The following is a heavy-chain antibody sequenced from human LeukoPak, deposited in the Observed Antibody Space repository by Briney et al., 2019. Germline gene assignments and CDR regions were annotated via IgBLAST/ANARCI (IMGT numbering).Heavy chain of an antibody. CDR3: ARHVYDSSGYYYSLNFDY. D-gene: IGHD3-22*01. J-gene: IGHJ4*02. V-gene: IGHV4-59*08. Sequence: SETLSLTCTVSGVSISSYYWSWIRQPPGKGLEWIGYIYYSGSTNHNPSLKSRVTISVDTSKNQFSLKLTSVTAADTAVYYCARHVYDSSGYYYSLNFDYWGQGTLVTVSS. CDR1: GVSISSYY. CDR2: IYYSGST.